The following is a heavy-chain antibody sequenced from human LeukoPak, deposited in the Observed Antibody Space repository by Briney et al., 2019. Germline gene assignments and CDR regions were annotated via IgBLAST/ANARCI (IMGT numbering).Heavy chain of an antibody. CDR1: GFTFSSYA. J-gene: IGHJ4*02. D-gene: IGHD3-22*01. CDR2: ISTSGGSS. CDR3: AIMHPYYDGSGYWVQ. V-gene: IGHV3-23*01. Sequence: GESLRLSCAASGFTFSSYAMSWVRQTPGKGLEWVSGISTSGGSSSYADSVKGRFTISRDNPRNTLYMQMNSLRAEDTALYYCAIMHPYYDGSGYWVQWGQGTLVTVSS.